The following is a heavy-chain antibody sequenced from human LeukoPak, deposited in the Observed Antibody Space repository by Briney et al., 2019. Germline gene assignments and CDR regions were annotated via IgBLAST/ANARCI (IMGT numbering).Heavy chain of an antibody. V-gene: IGHV1-18*01. Sequence: ASVKVSCKASGYTFTSYGISWVRQAPGQGLEWMGWISACNGNTNYAQKLQGRVTMTTDTSTSTAYMELRSLRSDDTAVYYCARVPTMVRGVRASWFDPWGQGTLVTVSS. CDR1: GYTFTSYG. CDR3: ARVPTMVRGVRASWFDP. CDR2: ISACNGNT. J-gene: IGHJ5*02. D-gene: IGHD3-10*01.